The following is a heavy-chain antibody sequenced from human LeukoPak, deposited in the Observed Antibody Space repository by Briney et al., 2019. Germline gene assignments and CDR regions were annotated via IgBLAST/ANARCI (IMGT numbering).Heavy chain of an antibody. J-gene: IGHJ4*02. CDR2: INPNSGGT. CDR1: GYTFTSYG. Sequence: ASVKVSCKASGYTFTSYGISWVRQAPGQGLEWMGRINPNSGGTNYAQKFQGRVTMTRDTSNSTAYMELSRLRSDDTAVYYCARGSTSMYYDFWSGYFSPDYWGQGTLVTVSS. CDR3: ARGSTSMYYDFWSGYFSPDY. D-gene: IGHD3-3*01. V-gene: IGHV1-2*06.